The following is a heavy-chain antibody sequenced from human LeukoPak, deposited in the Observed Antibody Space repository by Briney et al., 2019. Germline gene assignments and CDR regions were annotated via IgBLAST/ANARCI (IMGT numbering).Heavy chain of an antibody. Sequence: ASVKVSCKASGYTFTSYYMHWVRQAPGQGLEWMGWINPNSGGTNYAQKFQGRVTMTRDTSISTAYMELSRLRSDDTAVYYCARAVRIAHSYWYFDLWGRGTLVTVSS. D-gene: IGHD6-13*01. CDR3: ARAVRIAHSYWYFDL. V-gene: IGHV1-2*02. CDR2: INPNSGGT. CDR1: GYTFTSYY. J-gene: IGHJ2*01.